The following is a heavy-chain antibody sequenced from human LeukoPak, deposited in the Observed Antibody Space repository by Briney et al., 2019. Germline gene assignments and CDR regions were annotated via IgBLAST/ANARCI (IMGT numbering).Heavy chain of an antibody. Sequence: GESLKISCKGSGYSFTSYWIGWVRQMPGKGLEWMGIIYPGDSDTRYSPSFQGQVTISADKSISTAYLQWSSLKASDTAMYYCARSAYCSSTSCPVYNWFDPWGQGTLVTVSS. CDR3: ARSAYCSSTSCPVYNWFDP. V-gene: IGHV5-51*01. J-gene: IGHJ5*02. CDR1: GYSFTSYW. D-gene: IGHD2-2*01. CDR2: IYPGDSDT.